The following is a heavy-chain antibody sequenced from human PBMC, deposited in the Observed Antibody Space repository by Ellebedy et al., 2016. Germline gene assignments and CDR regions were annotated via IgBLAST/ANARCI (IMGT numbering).Heavy chain of an antibody. J-gene: IGHJ5*02. Sequence: GESLKISXATSGFSFSNYFMTWIRQAPGKGLEWVATISGAGYNRFVADSVRGRFTVSRDNSKYILYLHMDNLRADDTAVYYCRPGHYDNLWGHGTLVTVSS. CDR1: GFSFSNYF. V-gene: IGHV3-23*01. D-gene: IGHD3-9*01. CDR2: ISGAGYNR. CDR3: RPGHYDNL.